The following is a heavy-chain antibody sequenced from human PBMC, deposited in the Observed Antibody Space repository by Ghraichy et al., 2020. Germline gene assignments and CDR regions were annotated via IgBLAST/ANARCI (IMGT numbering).Heavy chain of an antibody. J-gene: IGHJ4*02. Sequence: SETLSLPCAVSGDSISSSNWWTWVRQPPGKGLEWIGKVYLSGSTKSNPSLKSRVTMSVDRSKNQFSLKLTSVTATDTAVYYCARSQGVVVGSRSLDYWGQGTLVTVSS. CDR1: GDSISSSNW. CDR3: ARSQGVVVGSRSLDY. V-gene: IGHV4-4*02. D-gene: IGHD3-10*01. CDR2: VYLSGST.